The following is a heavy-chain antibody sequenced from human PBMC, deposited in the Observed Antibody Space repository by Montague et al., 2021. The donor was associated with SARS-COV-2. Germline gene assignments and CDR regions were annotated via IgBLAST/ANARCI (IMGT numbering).Heavy chain of an antibody. V-gene: IGHV4-39*01. CDR2: IYYNGST. Sequence: SETLSLTCTVSGGSISSSSYYWGWIRQPPGKGLEWLGSIYYNGSTYYXXXLKSRVTISVDTSKNQFSLKLSSVTAADTAVYYCARHTVRATDYDFWSGYRRDYYYYQGMDDWGQGTPVTVSS. J-gene: IGHJ6*02. CDR3: ARHTVRATDYDFWSGYRRDYYYYQGMDD. D-gene: IGHD3-3*01. CDR1: GGSISSSSYY.